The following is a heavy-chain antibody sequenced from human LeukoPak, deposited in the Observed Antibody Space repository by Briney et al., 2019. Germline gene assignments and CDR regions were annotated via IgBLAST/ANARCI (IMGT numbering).Heavy chain of an antibody. Sequence: QTGGSLRLSCAASGFTFSSYSMNWVRQAPGKGLEWVSYISSSSSTIYYADSVKGRFTISRDNAKNSLYLQMNSLRAEDTAVYYYARAGATLVIAVAGGMDVWGQGTTVTVSS. J-gene: IGHJ6*02. CDR1: GFTFSSYS. V-gene: IGHV3-48*04. CDR3: ARAGATLVIAVAGGMDV. CDR2: ISSSSSTI. D-gene: IGHD6-19*01.